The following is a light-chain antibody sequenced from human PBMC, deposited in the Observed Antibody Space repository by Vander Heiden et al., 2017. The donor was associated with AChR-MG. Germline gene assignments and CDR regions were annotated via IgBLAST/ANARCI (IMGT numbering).Light chain of an antibody. CDR3: QQYNNWPPRWT. V-gene: IGKV3-15*01. CDR2: GAS. J-gene: IGKJ1*01. CDR1: QRVSSN. Sequence: EIVMTQSPATLSVSPGERATLSCSASQRVSSNLAWYQQKPGQAPRLLIYGASTRATGIPARFSGSGSGTEFTLTISSLQSEDFAVYYCQQYNNWPPRWTFGQGTKVEIK.